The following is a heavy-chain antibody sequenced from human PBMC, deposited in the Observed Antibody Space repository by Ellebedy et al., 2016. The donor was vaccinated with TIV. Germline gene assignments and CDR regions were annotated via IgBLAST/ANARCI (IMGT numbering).Heavy chain of an antibody. CDR1: GFTFSSYA. V-gene: IGHV3-23*01. D-gene: IGHD1/OR15-1a*01. CDR2: ISDSDVGT. Sequence: PGGSLRLSCAASGFTFSSYAMSWVRQAPGKGLQWVSTISDSDVGTYYTDSVKGRFIISRDDSKHTLFLDMNSLRAEDTAVYYCAKGGPTGTRGVFYNWGQGTLVTVSS. J-gene: IGHJ4*02. CDR3: AKGGPTGTRGVFYN.